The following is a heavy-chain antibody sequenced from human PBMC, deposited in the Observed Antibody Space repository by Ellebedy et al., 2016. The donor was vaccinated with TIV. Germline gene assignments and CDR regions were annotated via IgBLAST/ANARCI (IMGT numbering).Heavy chain of an antibody. D-gene: IGHD4/OR15-4a*01. J-gene: IGHJ4*02. V-gene: IGHV3-7*03. CDR1: GFTFSSYW. Sequence: GESLKISXAASGFTFSSYWMSWVRQAPGKGLEWVASIKQDGVEKYYMDSVKGRFTISRDNAKNSLYLQMDSLRAEDTAVYFCARGLRNRESDYWGLGTLVTVPS. CDR2: IKQDGVEK. CDR3: ARGLRNRESDY.